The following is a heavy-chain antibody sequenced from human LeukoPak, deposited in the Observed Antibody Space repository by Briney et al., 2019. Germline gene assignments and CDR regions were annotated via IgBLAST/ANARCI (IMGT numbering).Heavy chain of an antibody. CDR1: GFTVGRDW. V-gene: IGHV3-7*01. Sequence: PGGSPRLSWAAAGFTVGRDWMSWVRQAPGEGLGCVANIKQDGSQKYYVDSVKGRFTISRDNAKNSLYLQMNSLRAEDTAVYYCARGLTRRGHFDYWGQGTLVTVSS. J-gene: IGHJ4*02. D-gene: IGHD3-10*01. CDR3: ARGLTRRGHFDY. CDR2: IKQDGSQK.